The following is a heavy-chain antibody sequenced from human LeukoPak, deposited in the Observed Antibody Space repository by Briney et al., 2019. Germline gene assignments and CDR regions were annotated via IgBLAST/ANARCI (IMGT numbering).Heavy chain of an antibody. CDR1: GFTLRSYN. J-gene: IGHJ4*02. D-gene: IGHD1-26*01. V-gene: IGHV3-21*01. CDR3: ARDFSGSYLGH. Sequence: GGSLRLSCAASGFTLRSYNMNWIRQAPGKGLEWVSSISSSSGYIYYADSVKGRFTISRDNAKNSLYLQMNSLRAEDTAVYYCARDFSGSYLGHWGQGTLVTVSS. CDR2: ISSSSGYI.